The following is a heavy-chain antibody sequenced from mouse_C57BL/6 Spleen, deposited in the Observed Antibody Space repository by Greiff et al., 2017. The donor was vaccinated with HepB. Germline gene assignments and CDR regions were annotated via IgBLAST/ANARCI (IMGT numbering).Heavy chain of an antibody. Sequence: VKLQQPGAELVRPGSSVKLSCKASGYTFTSYWMHWVKQRPIQGLEWIGNIDPSDSETHYNQKFKDKATLTVAKSSSTAYMQLSSLTSEDSAVYDCARTGDYGSTPFAYWGQGTLVTVSA. CDR1: GYTFTSYW. J-gene: IGHJ3*01. CDR3: ARTGDYGSTPFAY. CDR2: IDPSDSET. V-gene: IGHV1-52*01. D-gene: IGHD1-1*01.